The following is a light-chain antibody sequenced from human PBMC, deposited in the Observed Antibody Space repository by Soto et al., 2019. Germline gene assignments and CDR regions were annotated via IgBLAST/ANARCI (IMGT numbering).Light chain of an antibody. V-gene: IGKV1-16*01. CDR2: RTS. J-gene: IGKJ2*02. CDR3: QKYNSGPCT. CDR1: QGISTS. Sequence: DIQMTQSPSSLSASVGDRVTITCRASQGISTSLNWLQVKPGKAPNLLIYRTSSLQSGVPSRFSASGSGTDFTLTISSLQPEDIATYYCQKYNSGPCTFGQGTKVEIK.